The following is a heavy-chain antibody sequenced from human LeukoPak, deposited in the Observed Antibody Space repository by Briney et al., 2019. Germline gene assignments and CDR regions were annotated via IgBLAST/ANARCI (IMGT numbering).Heavy chain of an antibody. CDR2: IIPIFGTA. D-gene: IGHD2-2*01. Sequence: SVKVSCKASGGTFSSYAIGWVRQAPGQGLEWMGGIIPIFGTANYAQKFQGRVTITTDESTSTAYMELSSLRSEDTAVYYCARRASSTSFLDAFDIWGQGTMVTVSS. V-gene: IGHV1-69*05. CDR1: GGTFSSYA. CDR3: ARRASSTSFLDAFDI. J-gene: IGHJ3*02.